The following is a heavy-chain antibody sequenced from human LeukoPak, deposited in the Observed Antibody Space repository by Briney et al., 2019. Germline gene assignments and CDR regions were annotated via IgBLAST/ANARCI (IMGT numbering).Heavy chain of an antibody. CDR2: FDPEDGET. CDR1: GYTLTELS. J-gene: IGHJ4*02. D-gene: IGHD3-10*01. CDR3: ATFFTGDGSGSYSDY. Sequence: ASVKVSCKVSGYTLTELSMHWVRQAPGKGLEWMRGFDPEDGETIYAQKFQGRVTMTEDTSTDTAYMELSSLRSEDTAVYYCATFFTGDGSGSYSDYWGQGTLVTVSS. V-gene: IGHV1-24*01.